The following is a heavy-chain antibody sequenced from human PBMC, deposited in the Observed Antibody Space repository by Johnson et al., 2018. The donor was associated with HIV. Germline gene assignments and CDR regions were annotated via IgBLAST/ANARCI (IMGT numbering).Heavy chain of an antibody. CDR3: ARDQKYETMIVVVWWAFDI. J-gene: IGHJ3*02. D-gene: IGHD3-22*01. CDR2: IKQDGSEQ. V-gene: IGHV3-7*05. CDR1: GFTFGDHG. Sequence: VQLVESGGGVVRPGGSLRLSCTASGFTFGDHGMTWFRQAPGKGLEWVANIKQDGSEQYYVDSVRGRFTISRDNAKNSLYLQMNSLRAEDTAVYYCARDQKYETMIVVVWWAFDIWGQGTMVTVSS.